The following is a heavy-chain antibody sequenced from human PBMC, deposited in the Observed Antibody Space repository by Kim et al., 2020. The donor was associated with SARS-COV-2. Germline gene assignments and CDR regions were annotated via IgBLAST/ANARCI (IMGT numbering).Heavy chain of an antibody. J-gene: IGHJ4*02. D-gene: IGHD5-18*01. CDR2: IYSGGST. CDR1: GFTVSSNY. CDR3: ARVGVDTAMEFDY. V-gene: IGHV3-53*01. Sequence: GGSLRLSCAASGFTVSSNYMSWVRQAPGKGLEWVSVIYSGGSTNYADSVKGRFTISRDNSKNTLYLQMNSLRAEDTAVYYCARVGVDTAMEFDYWGQGTLVTVSS.